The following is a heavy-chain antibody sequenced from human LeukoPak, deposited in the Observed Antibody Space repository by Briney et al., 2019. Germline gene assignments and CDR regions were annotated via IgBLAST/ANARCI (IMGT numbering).Heavy chain of an antibody. CDR2: IRYDGSNK. J-gene: IGHJ4*02. CDR3: ATLAVAGSDY. D-gene: IGHD6-19*01. Sequence: GGSLRLSCAASEFTFSSYSMNWVRQAPGKGLEWVAFIRYDGSNKYYADSVKGRFTISRDNSKNTLYLQMNSLRAEDTAVYYCATLAVAGSDYWGQGTLVTVSS. V-gene: IGHV3-30*02. CDR1: EFTFSSYS.